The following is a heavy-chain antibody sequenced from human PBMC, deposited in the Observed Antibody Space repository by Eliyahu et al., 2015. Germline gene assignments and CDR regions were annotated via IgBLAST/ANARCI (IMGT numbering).Heavy chain of an antibody. V-gene: IGHV1-69*06. CDR2: IIPIFGTA. J-gene: IGHJ6*02. CDR1: GGTFSSYA. Sequence: EVKKPGSSVKVSCKASGGTFSSYAISWVRQAPGQGLEWMGGIIPIFGTANYAQKFQGRVTITADKSTSTAYMELSSLRSEDTAVYYCASGDVLRFLEWLDYYYYYGMDVWGQGTTVTVSS. D-gene: IGHD3-3*01. CDR3: ASGDVLRFLEWLDYYYYYGMDV.